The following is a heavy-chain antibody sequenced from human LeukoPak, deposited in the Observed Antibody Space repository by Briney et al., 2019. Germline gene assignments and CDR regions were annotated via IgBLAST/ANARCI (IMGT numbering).Heavy chain of an antibody. D-gene: IGHD6-19*01. CDR3: ARGPFIWYSSGWDYFDY. V-gene: IGHV4-34*01. CDR2: INHSGST. CDR1: GGSFSGYY. J-gene: IGHJ4*02. Sequence: SETLSLTCAVYGGSFSGYYWSWLRQPPGKGLEWLGEINHSGSTNYNPSLKSRVTISVDTSKNQFSLKLSSVTAADTAVYYCARGPFIWYSSGWDYFDYWGQGTLVTVSS.